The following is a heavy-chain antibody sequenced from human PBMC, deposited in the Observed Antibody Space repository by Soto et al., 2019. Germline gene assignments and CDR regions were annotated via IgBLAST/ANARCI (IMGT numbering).Heavy chain of an antibody. J-gene: IGHJ6*02. CDR2: LDQSGGT. V-gene: IGHV4-34*01. CDR1: GDSLRGQS. D-gene: IGHD6-19*01. Sequence: SLTCAVVGDSLRGQSWNWIRQSPGRGLEWIGELDQSGGTNYNPSLKSRAIISDDTSKNQFSLTLTSVTAADTAVYYCARDDSNGWSGESLDVWGQGTTVTVSS. CDR3: ARDDSNGWSGESLDV.